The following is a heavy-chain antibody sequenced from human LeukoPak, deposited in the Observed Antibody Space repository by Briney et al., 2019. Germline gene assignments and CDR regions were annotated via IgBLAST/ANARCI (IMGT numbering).Heavy chain of an antibody. CDR3: ARIGSGSYHFALDY. J-gene: IGHJ4*02. D-gene: IGHD3-10*01. Sequence: ASVKVSCKASGGTFSSYAISWVRQAPGQGLEWMGRIIPILGIANYAQKFQGRVTITADKSTSTAYMELSSLRSEDTAVYYCARIGSGSYHFALDYWGQGTLVTVSS. CDR2: IIPILGIA. V-gene: IGHV1-69*04. CDR1: GGTFSSYA.